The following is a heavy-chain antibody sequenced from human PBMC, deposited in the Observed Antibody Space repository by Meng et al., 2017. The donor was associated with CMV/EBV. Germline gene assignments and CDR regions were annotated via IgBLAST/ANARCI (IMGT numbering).Heavy chain of an antibody. CDR2: INPNSGGT. J-gene: IGHJ5*02. D-gene: IGHD2-8*01. CDR1: VYTFTGYY. V-gene: IGHV1-2*02. CDR3: ARAWDENIVLMVYASFDP. Sequence: ASVKVSCKASVYTFTGYYMHWVRQAPGQGLEWMGWINPNSGGTNYAQKFQGRVTMTRDTSISTAYMELSRLRSDDTAVYYCARAWDENIVLMVYASFDPWGQGTLVTVSS.